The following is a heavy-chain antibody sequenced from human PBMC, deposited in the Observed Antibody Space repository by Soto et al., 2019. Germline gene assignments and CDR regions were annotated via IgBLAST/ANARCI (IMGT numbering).Heavy chain of an antibody. CDR2: INNDGSTT. J-gene: IGHJ6*02. Sequence: TGGSLRLSCAASGFPFSTYWMHWVRQAPGKGPVWVSRINNDGSTTRYADSVKGRFTISRDNAKNTLYLQMNSLRAEDTAVYYCASQGLYYYGLDAWGQGTTVTVSS. V-gene: IGHV3-74*01. CDR1: GFPFSTYW. CDR3: ASQGLYYYGLDA.